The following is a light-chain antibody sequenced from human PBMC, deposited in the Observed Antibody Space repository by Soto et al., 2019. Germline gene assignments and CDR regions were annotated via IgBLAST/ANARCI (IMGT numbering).Light chain of an antibody. CDR1: QSVSSN. Sequence: EIVMTQSPATLSVSSGERATLSCRASQSVSSNLAWYHQKPGQAPRLLIYGASTRATGIPVRFRGSGSGTEFTLTISSLQSEDFAVYYCQQYNNWPPYTFGQGTKLEIK. V-gene: IGKV3-15*01. J-gene: IGKJ2*01. CDR3: QQYNNWPPYT. CDR2: GAS.